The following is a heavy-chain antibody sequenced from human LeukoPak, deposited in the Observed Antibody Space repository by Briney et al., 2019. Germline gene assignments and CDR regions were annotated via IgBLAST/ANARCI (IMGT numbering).Heavy chain of an antibody. CDR2: NNNVGNYI. CDR1: GFTFSNYW. V-gene: IGHV3-74*01. CDR3: ARGMIVGGKADYYYGLDV. J-gene: IGHJ6*02. Sequence: GGSLRLSCAASGFTFSNYWVHWVRQAPGKGLVWVSRNNNVGNYISYADSVKGRFTISRDNAKNTLYLQMNGLRAEDTAVYYCARGMIVGGKADYYYGLDVWGQGTTVTVSS. D-gene: IGHD1-26*01.